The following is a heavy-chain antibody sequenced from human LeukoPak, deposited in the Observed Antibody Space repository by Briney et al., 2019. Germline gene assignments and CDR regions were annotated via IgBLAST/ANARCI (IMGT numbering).Heavy chain of an antibody. J-gene: IGHJ4*02. D-gene: IGHD1-1*01. CDR3: ARRAYSAAYWKHFDY. CDR1: GGSISSSSDY. Sequence: SETLSLTCTVSGGSISSSSDYWGWIRQAPGKGLEWIGSIYYHENTYYNSSLKSRVTISVDTSKNQFSLKLNSVTAADAAVYFCARRAYSAAYWKHFDYWGQGTLVTVSS. V-gene: IGHV4-39*01. CDR2: IYYHENT.